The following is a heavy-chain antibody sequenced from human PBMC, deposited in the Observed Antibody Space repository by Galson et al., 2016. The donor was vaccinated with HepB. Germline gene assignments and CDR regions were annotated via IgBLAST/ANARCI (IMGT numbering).Heavy chain of an antibody. V-gene: IGHV3-23*01. Sequence: SLRLSCAVSGFTFNNYAMSWVRQAPGKVLEWVSAISNSGITTHYADSVKGRFTISRDSSSNTLYLQMNSLRAEDTAVYYCAKAVFAWSPFDYWGQGILVTVSS. J-gene: IGHJ4*02. CDR2: ISNSGITT. D-gene: IGHD1-26*01. CDR1: GFTFNNYA. CDR3: AKAVFAWSPFDY.